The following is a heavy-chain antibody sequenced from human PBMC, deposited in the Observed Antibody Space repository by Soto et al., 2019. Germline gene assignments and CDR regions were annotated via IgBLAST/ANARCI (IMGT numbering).Heavy chain of an antibody. J-gene: IGHJ3*02. CDR2: IYYSGST. Sequence: QVQLQESGPGLVKPSETLSLTCTVSGGSVSSGSYYWSWIRQPPGKGLEWIGYIYYSGSTNYNPSLKGRVTISVDTSKNQFSLKLSSVSAADTAVYYCASTGTTLSAFDIWGQGTMVTVSS. CDR1: GGSVSSGSYY. CDR3: ASTGTTLSAFDI. V-gene: IGHV4-61*01. D-gene: IGHD1-1*01.